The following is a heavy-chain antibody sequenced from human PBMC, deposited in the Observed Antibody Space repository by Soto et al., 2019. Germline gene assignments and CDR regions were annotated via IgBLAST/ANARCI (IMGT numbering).Heavy chain of an antibody. D-gene: IGHD3-10*01. CDR1: GFTFSKYG. V-gene: IGHV3-30*18. Sequence: QGQLVESGGGEVQPGRSLRLSCEASGFTFSKYGMQWVRQAPGKGLEWVAVISYDGYLKYYVDSVKGRFTVARDNSKNTLFLEMNSLRVEDTAVYFCAKDFKVSGSHYGTLNYYYGMDVWGQGTTVTVSS. CDR2: ISYDGYLK. J-gene: IGHJ6*02. CDR3: AKDFKVSGSHYGTLNYYYGMDV.